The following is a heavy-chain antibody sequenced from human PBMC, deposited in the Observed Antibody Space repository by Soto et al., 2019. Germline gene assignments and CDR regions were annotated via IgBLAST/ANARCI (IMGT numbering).Heavy chain of an antibody. D-gene: IGHD2-15*01. Sequence: ASVKVSCKASGYTFTSYYMHWVRQAPGQGLEWMGIINPSGGSTSYAQKFQGRVTITRDTSASTAYMELSSLRSEDTAVYYCARDLGYALPDYWGQGTLVTVSS. V-gene: IGHV1-46*01. CDR1: GYTFTSYY. J-gene: IGHJ4*02. CDR2: INPSGGST. CDR3: ARDLGYALPDY.